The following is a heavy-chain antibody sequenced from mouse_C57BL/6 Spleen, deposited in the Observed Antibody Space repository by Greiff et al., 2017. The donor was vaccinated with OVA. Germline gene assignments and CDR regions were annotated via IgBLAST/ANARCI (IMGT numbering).Heavy chain of an antibody. CDR2: IYPGDGDT. CDR3: ARVGYNSYVNYAMDY. CDR1: GYAFSSYW. D-gene: IGHD1-1*01. V-gene: IGHV1-80*01. J-gene: IGHJ4*01. Sequence: QVQLQQSGAELVKPGASVKISCKASGYAFSSYWMNWVKQRPGKGLEWIGQIYPGDGDTNYNGKFKGKATLTADKSSSTAYMQLSSLTSEDSAVYFFARVGYNSYVNYAMDYWGQGTSVTVSS.